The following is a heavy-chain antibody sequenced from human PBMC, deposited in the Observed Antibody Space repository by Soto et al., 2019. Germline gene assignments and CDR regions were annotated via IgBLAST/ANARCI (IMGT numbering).Heavy chain of an antibody. CDR1: GFTFRSYG. J-gene: IGHJ6*02. Sequence: GGSLRLSCAASGFTFRSYGMPWVRQAPGHGLEWVAVIWYDGSNKYYADSVKGRFTISRDNSKNTLYLQMNSLRAEDTAVYYCAREFRASYPDYYYYYGMDVWGQGTTVTV. CDR3: AREFRASYPDYYYYYGMDV. D-gene: IGHD1-26*01. CDR2: IWYDGSNK. V-gene: IGHV3-33*01.